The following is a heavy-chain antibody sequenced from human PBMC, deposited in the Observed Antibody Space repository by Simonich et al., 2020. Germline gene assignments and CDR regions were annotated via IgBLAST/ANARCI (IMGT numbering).Heavy chain of an antibody. CDR1: GGSFSGYN. CDR3: ARGLRVAAAGTAFQH. CDR2: INQSRST. D-gene: IGHD6-13*01. J-gene: IGHJ1*01. Sequence: QVQLQQWGAGLLKPSETLSLTCAVYGGSFSGYNWNWIRQPPVKGLEWIGEINQSRSTNYNPSCKSRVTNSVDTSKNRFSLKLSYLTAADTAVYYCARGLRVAAAGTAFQHWGQGTLVTVSS. V-gene: IGHV4-34*01.